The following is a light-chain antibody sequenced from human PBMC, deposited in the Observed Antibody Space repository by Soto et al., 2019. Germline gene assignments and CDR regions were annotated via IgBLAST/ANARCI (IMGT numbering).Light chain of an antibody. Sequence: QSALTQPASVSGSPGQSITISCTGSSSDIGDYKYVSWYQQHPGKAPKLMIYEVSNRPSGVSNRFSGSKSGNTASLTISGLQAEDEADYFCNSYGSTSTRYVFGTGTKLTVL. V-gene: IGLV2-14*01. J-gene: IGLJ1*01. CDR2: EVS. CDR3: NSYGSTSTRYV. CDR1: SSDIGDYKY.